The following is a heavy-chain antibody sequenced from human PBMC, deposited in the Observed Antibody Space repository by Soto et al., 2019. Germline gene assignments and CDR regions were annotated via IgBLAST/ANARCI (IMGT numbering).Heavy chain of an antibody. D-gene: IGHD3-10*01. V-gene: IGHV4-59*08. Sequence: SETLSLTCTVSGGSISSYYWSWIRQPPGKGLEWIGYIYYSGSTNYNPSLKSRVTISVDTSKNQFSLKLSSVTAADTAVYYCARRRGARFGELSKGLYYGMDVWGQGTTVTVSS. J-gene: IGHJ6*02. CDR1: GGSISSYY. CDR2: IYYSGST. CDR3: ARRRGARFGELSKGLYYGMDV.